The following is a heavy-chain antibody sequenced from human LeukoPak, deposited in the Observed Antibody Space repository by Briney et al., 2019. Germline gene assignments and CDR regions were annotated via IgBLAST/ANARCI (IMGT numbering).Heavy chain of an antibody. CDR1: GFTFSSYA. CDR2: ISYDGSNK. CDR3: ARPHQMYSSSWPNFDY. J-gene: IGHJ4*02. D-gene: IGHD6-13*01. V-gene: IGHV3-30*04. Sequence: GGSLRLSCAASGFTFSSYAMHWVRQAPGKGLEWVAVISYDGSNKYYADSVKGRFTISRDNSKNTLYLQMNSLRAEDTAVYYCARPHQMYSSSWPNFDYWGQGTLVTVSS.